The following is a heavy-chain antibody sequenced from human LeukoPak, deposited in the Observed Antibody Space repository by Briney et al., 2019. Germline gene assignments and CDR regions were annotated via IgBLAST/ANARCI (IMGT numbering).Heavy chain of an antibody. CDR3: AGVVGGSYSMDV. D-gene: IGHD1-26*01. CDR1: GGSFSGYY. V-gene: IGHV4-59*01. CDR2: IYYSGST. Sequence: SETLSLTCAVYGGSFSGYYWSWIRQPPGKGLEWIGYIYYSGSTKYNPSLKSRVTISIDTSKNQFSLKLSSVTAADTAMYYCAGVVGGSYSMDVWGQGTTVTVSS. J-gene: IGHJ6*03.